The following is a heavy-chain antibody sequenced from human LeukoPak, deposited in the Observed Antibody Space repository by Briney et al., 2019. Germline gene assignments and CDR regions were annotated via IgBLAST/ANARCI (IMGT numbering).Heavy chain of an antibody. D-gene: IGHD1-1*01. V-gene: IGHV4-34*01. J-gene: IGHJ4*02. CDR2: INHSGST. CDR3: ASSTGTNKIDY. Sequence: PSETLSLTCAVYGGSFSGYYWSWIRQPPGKGLEWIGEINHSGSTNYNPSLKSRVTISVDTSKNQFSLKLSSVTAADTAVYYCASSTGTNKIDYWGQGTLVTVSS. CDR1: GGSFSGYY.